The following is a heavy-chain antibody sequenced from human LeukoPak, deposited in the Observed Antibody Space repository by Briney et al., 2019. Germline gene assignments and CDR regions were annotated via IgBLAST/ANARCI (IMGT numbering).Heavy chain of an antibody. CDR3: ARRVTYYYDSSGYYPLNWFDP. D-gene: IGHD3-22*01. V-gene: IGHV4-34*01. CDR2: INHSGST. J-gene: IGHJ5*02. Sequence: SETLSLTCAVYGGSFSGYYWSWIRQPPGKGLEWIGEINHSGSTNYNPSLKSRVTISVDTSKNQFSLKLSSVTAADTAVYYCARRVTYYYDSSGYYPLNWFDPWGQGILVTVSS. CDR1: GGSFSGYY.